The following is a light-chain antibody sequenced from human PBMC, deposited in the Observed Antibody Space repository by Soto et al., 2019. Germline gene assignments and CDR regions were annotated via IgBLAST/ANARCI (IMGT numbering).Light chain of an antibody. Sequence: EIVRTQSPATLSVSPGERATLSCRASQTLYNNLAWYQQKLGQAPRLLIYGASARATDIPARFSGSGSGTELTVTNSGLQSEGVEIYYCQQYSVWALTFGGGTEVEIK. CDR3: QQYSVWALT. CDR1: QTLYNN. CDR2: GAS. V-gene: IGKV3-15*01. J-gene: IGKJ4*01.